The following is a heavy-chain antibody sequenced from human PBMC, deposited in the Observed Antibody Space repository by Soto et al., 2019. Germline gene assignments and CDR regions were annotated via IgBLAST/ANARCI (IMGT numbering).Heavy chain of an antibody. CDR1: GGTFSSYA. Sequence: SVKVSCKASGGTFSSYAISWVRQAPGQGLEWMGGIIPIFGTANYAQKFQGRVTMTADESTSTVYMELSSLRSEDTAVYYCAREMYTNRGSPLDYWSQRTLVTVSS. CDR3: AREMYTNRGSPLDY. CDR2: IIPIFGTA. D-gene: IGHD3-16*01. V-gene: IGHV1-69*13. J-gene: IGHJ4*02.